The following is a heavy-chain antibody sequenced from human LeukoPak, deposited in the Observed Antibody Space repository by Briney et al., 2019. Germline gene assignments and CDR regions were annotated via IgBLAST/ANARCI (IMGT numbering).Heavy chain of an antibody. CDR3: AKDRDSYGYVTTFDY. D-gene: IGHD5-18*01. Sequence: GGSLRLSCAASGFTFSTYAMSWVRQAPGKGLEWVSSLSGSGDTTYYADSVKGRFTISRDNSKNTLYVQMNSLRAEDTARYYCAKDRDSYGYVTTFDYWGQGTLVTVSS. CDR1: GFTFSTYA. V-gene: IGHV3-23*01. J-gene: IGHJ4*02. CDR2: LSGSGDTT.